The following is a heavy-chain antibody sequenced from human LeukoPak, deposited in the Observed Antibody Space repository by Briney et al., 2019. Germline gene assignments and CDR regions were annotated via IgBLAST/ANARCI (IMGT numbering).Heavy chain of an antibody. D-gene: IGHD7-27*01. CDR2: IFYYGST. CDR3: ARRPNWGPVFDY. CDR1: GGSISSYY. J-gene: IGHJ4*02. Sequence: PSETLSLTCTVSGGSISSYYWGWIRQPPGKGLEWIGYIFYYGSTNYNPSLKSRVTISIDTSKNQFSLNLSSVTAADTAVYYCARRPNWGPVFDYWGQGTLVTVSS. V-gene: IGHV4-59*01.